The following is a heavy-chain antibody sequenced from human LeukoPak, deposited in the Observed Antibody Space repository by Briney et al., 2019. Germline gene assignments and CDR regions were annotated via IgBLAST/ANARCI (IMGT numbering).Heavy chain of an antibody. V-gene: IGHV1-2*02. Sequence: GASVKVSCKASGYTFTGYYMHWVRQAPGQGLEWMGWINPNSGGTNYAQKFQGRVTLTRDTSISTAYMELSRLTSDDTAVYYCARVRSSGWYIDYWGQGTLVTVSS. CDR1: GYTFTGYY. CDR3: ARVRSSGWYIDY. D-gene: IGHD6-19*01. J-gene: IGHJ4*02. CDR2: INPNSGGT.